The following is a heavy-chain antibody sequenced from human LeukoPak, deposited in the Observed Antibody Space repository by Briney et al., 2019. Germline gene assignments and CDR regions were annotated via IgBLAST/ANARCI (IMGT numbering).Heavy chain of an antibody. V-gene: IGHV5-51*01. CDR1: GYSFTSYW. D-gene: IGHD2-2*01. CDR3: ARGGYCSSTSCHPLYYFDY. J-gene: IGHJ4*02. CDR2: IYPGDSDT. Sequence: GESLKISCKGSGYSFTSYWIGWVRQMPGKGLEWMGIIYPGDSDTRYSPSFQGQVTISADKSISTAYLQWSSLKASDTAMYYCARGGYCSSTSCHPLYYFDYWGQGTLVTVSS.